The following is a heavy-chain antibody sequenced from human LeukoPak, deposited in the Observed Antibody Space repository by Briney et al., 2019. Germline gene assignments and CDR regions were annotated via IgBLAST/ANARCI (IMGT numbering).Heavy chain of an antibody. CDR3: ARDKITMVRGCAFDI. Sequence: RASVKVSCKASGYTFTGYYMHWVRQAPGQGLEWMGWINPNSGGTNYAQKFQGRVTMTRDTSISTAYMELSRLRSDDTAVYYCARDKITMVRGCAFDIWGQGTMVTVSS. J-gene: IGHJ3*02. D-gene: IGHD3-10*01. CDR1: GYTFTGYY. CDR2: INPNSGGT. V-gene: IGHV1-2*02.